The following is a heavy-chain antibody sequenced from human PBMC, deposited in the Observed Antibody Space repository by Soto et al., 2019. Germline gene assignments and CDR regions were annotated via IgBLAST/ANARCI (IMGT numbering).Heavy chain of an antibody. V-gene: IGHV1-58*01. CDR1: GFTFTSSA. D-gene: IGHD2-15*01. J-gene: IGHJ4*02. CDR2: IVVGSGNT. CDR3: AALYCSGGSCSFDY. Sequence: SVKVSCKASGFTFTSSAVQWVRQARGQRLEWIGRIVVGSGNTNYAQKFQERVTITRDMSTSTAYMELSSLRSEDTAVYYCAALYCSGGSCSFDYWGQGTLVTVSS.